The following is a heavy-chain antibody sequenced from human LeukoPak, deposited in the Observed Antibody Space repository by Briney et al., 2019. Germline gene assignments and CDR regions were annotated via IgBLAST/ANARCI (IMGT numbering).Heavy chain of an antibody. Sequence: GASVKVSCKASGGTFSSYAISWVRQAPGQGLEWMGRIIPILGIANYAQKFQGRVTITADKSTSTAYMELSSLRSEDTAVYYCARYTMVRGVPGPFDYWGQGTLVTVSS. CDR1: GGTFSSYA. CDR2: IIPILGIA. D-gene: IGHD3-10*01. CDR3: ARYTMVRGVPGPFDY. V-gene: IGHV1-69*04. J-gene: IGHJ4*02.